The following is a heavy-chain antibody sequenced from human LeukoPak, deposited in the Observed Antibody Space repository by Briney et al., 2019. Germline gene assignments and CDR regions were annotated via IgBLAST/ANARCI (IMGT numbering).Heavy chain of an antibody. CDR1: GDSISTYY. D-gene: IGHD6-19*01. J-gene: IGHJ4*02. CDR3: ARLPGISVTGRAIDC. V-gene: IGHV4-59*01. Sequence: SETLSLTCTVSGDSISTYYWSWIRQPPGKGLEWIGYIYYSGSTNYNPSLKRRVTISVDTSKNQFSLKLSSVTAADTAVYYCARLPGISVTGRAIDCWGQGTLVTVSS. CDR2: IYYSGST.